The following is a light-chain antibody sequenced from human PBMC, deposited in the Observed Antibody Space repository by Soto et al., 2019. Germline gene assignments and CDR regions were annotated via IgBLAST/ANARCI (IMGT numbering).Light chain of an antibody. Sequence: EMLLTQSPATLSLSPGERATLSCRASQNVRNDLVWYLQKPGQAPRLLIYSASNRATGIPARFSGSGSGTDFTLTISSLEPEDFAVYYCQQRTNWPPTFGGGTKVEFK. CDR1: QNVRND. J-gene: IGKJ4*01. V-gene: IGKV3-11*01. CDR2: SAS. CDR3: QQRTNWPPT.